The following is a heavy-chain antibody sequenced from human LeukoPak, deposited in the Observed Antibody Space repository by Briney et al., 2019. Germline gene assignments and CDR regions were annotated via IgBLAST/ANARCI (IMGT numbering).Heavy chain of an antibody. V-gene: IGHV3-30*02. CDR2: IRNDGTIK. D-gene: IGHD6-13*01. J-gene: IGHJ4*02. CDR3: AKTGSSSWGYFDY. CDR1: GFTFRTYG. Sequence: GGSLRLSCEASGFTFRTYGMHWIRQAPGKGLEWVAFIRNDGTIKYYADSVKGRFTISRDNSKNTLYLQMNSLRAEDTAVYYCAKTGSSSWGYFDYWGQGTLVTVSS.